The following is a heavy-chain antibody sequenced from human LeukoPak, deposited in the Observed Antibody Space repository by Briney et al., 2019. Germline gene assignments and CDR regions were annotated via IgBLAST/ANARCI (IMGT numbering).Heavy chain of an antibody. CDR1: GDSISSSSYY. CDR3: ARESSSGWYDY. Sequence: SETLSLTCTVSGDSISSSSYYWGWIRQPPGKGLEWIGSIYYSGSTYYNPSLKSRVTISVDTSKNQFSLKLSSVTAADTAVYYCARESSSGWYDYWGQGTLVTVSS. CDR2: IYYSGST. V-gene: IGHV4-39*07. J-gene: IGHJ4*02. D-gene: IGHD6-19*01.